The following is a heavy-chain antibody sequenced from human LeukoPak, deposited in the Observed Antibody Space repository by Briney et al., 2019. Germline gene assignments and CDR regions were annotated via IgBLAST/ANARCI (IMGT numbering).Heavy chain of an antibody. V-gene: IGHV4-59*01. J-gene: IGHJ4*02. CDR2: IYYSGST. D-gene: IGHD2-2*01. Sequence: PSETLSLTCTVSGGSISSYYWSWIRQPPGKGPEWIGYIYYSGSTNYNPSLKSRVTISIDTSKNQFSLRLTSVTAADTAVYYCARSLGAQLPPIHWGQGTLVTVSS. CDR1: GGSISSYY. CDR3: ARSLGAQLPPIH.